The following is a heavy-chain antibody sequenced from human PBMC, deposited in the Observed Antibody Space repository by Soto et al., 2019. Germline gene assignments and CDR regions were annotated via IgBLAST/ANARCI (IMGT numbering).Heavy chain of an antibody. V-gene: IGHV3-48*01. J-gene: IGHJ4*02. D-gene: IGHD2-2*01. CDR1: GFTFSSYS. CDR2: ISSSSSTI. CDR3: ARGPPALGYCSSTSCYHFDY. Sequence: GGSLRLSCAASGFTFSSYSMNWVRQAPGKGLEWVSYISSSSSTIYYADSVKGRFTISRDNAKNSLYLQMNSLRAEDTAVYYCARGPPALGYCSSTSCYHFDYWGQEPLVTVPS.